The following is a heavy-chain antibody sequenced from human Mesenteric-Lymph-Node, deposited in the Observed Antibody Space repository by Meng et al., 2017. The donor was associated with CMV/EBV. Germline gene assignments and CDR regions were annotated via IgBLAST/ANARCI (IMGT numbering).Heavy chain of an antibody. D-gene: IGHD3-3*01. CDR1: NGSFSDYY. CDR3: ARNRFFWSGFDS. J-gene: IGHJ4*02. Sequence: TCAVYNGSFSDYYWSWIRQSPGQGLEWIGEVNHSGSINYNASLKSRVTISADTSKSQFSLRLSAVTAADTAVYYCARNRFFWSGFDSWGQGTLVTVSS. CDR2: VNHSGSI. V-gene: IGHV4-34*01.